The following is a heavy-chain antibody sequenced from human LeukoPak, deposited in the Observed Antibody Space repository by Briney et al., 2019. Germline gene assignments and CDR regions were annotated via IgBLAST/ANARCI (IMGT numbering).Heavy chain of an antibody. J-gene: IGHJ4*02. CDR3: ATGGRSGVALEQ. D-gene: IGHD1/OR15-1a*01. CDR2: IYSGGTT. V-gene: IGHV3-53*01. CDR1: GXIASSNY. Sequence: GGSLRLSCVVSGXIASSNYMSWVRQAPGKGLEWISLIYSGGTTYYADSVMGRFTISRDNSKTTLFLQMNSLKAEGTAVYYCATGGRSGVALEQWGQGTLVTVSS.